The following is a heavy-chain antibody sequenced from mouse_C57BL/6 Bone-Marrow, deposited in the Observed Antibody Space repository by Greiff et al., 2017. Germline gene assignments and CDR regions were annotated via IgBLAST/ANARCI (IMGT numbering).Heavy chain of an antibody. CDR2: INPNNGGT. Sequence: VQLQQSGPELVKPGASVKISCKASGYTFTDYNMDWVKQSHGKSLEWIGDINPNNGGTIYNQKFKGKATLTVDKSSSTAYMELRSLTSEDTAVYDCASGGGYYVGGVDYGGQGTSVTVSS. J-gene: IGHJ4*01. CDR1: GYTFTDYN. D-gene: IGHD2-3*01. V-gene: IGHV1-18*01. CDR3: ASGGGYYVGGVDY.